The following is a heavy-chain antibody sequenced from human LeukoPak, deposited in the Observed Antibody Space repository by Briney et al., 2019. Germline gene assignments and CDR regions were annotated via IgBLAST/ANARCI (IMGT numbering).Heavy chain of an antibody. CDR1: GYTFTSYG. V-gene: IGHV1-18*01. CDR2: ISAYNGNT. D-gene: IGHD5-18*01. J-gene: IGHJ6*02. Sequence: ASVKVSCKASGYTFTSYGISWVRQAPGQGLEWMGWISAYNGNTNYAQKLQGRVTMTTDTSTSTAYMEPRSLRSDDTAVYYCASSSTVDTAMVEYYYYYGMDVWGQGTTVTVSS. CDR3: ASSSTVDTAMVEYYYYYGMDV.